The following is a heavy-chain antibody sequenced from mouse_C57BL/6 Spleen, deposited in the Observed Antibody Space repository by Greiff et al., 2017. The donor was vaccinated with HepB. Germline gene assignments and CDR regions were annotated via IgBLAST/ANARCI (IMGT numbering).Heavy chain of an antibody. D-gene: IGHD1-1*01. CDR3: ARSPYYYGSSYRYFDV. J-gene: IGHJ1*03. CDR2: IDPANGNT. V-gene: IGHV14-3*01. CDR1: GFNIKNTY. Sequence: VQLKESVAELVRPGASVKLSCTASGFNIKNTYMHWVKQRPEQGLEWIGRIDPANGNTKYAPKFQGKATITADTSSNTAYLQLSSLTSEDTAIYYCARSPYYYGSSYRYFDVWGTGTTVTVSS.